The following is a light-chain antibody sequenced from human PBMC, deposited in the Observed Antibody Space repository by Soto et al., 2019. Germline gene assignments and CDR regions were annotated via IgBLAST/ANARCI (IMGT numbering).Light chain of an antibody. J-gene: IGKJ5*01. Sequence: MTQSPATLPVSPGERATLSCRASQSVGSNLAWFQQKPGQAPRLLIYDASTRATGIPARFSGSGSGTEFTLTISSLQPEDSAVYFCHQYDYLITFGQGTRLEIK. CDR1: QSVGSN. CDR3: HQYDYLIT. CDR2: DAS. V-gene: IGKV3-15*01.